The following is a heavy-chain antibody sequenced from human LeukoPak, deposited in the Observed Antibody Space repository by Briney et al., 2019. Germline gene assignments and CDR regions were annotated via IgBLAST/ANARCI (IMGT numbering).Heavy chain of an antibody. J-gene: IGHJ1*01. D-gene: IGHD6-19*01. CDR3: AKDDHGSSGWYDYYFQH. V-gene: IGHV3-43D*03. Sequence: PGGSLRLSCAASGFTFDDYAMHWLRQAPGRGLEWLSHIYWGGDSTYYADSVEGRFTISRDDSKNTLYLQMNSLRAEDTAFYYCAKDDHGSSGWYDYYFQHWGQGALVTVSS. CDR2: IYWGGDST. CDR1: GFTFDDYA.